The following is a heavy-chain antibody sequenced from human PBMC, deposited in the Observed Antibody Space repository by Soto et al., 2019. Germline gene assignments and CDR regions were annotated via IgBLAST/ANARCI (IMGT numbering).Heavy chain of an antibody. J-gene: IGHJ4*02. CDR1: GCSNRTSFYC. CDR2: IYNGGTI. Sequence: SESLSLNFSNSGCSNRTSFYCWIWIRQSPDRGLEWIGHIYNGGTIYNNPSLASRITISVDTSKTQFSLDLNSVTAADTAVYYCASGPSRDKVDYWGQG. V-gene: IGHV4-30-4*01. CDR3: ASGPSRDKVDY. D-gene: IGHD3-10*01.